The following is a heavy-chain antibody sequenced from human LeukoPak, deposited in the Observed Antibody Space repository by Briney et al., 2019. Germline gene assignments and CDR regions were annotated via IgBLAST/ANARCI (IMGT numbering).Heavy chain of an antibody. J-gene: IGHJ4*02. CDR2: INSNSGGT. CDR3: ARGVPSARLGYYFDY. Sequence: ASVKVSCKASGYTFTGYYLHWVRQAPGKGLEWMGWINSNSGGTNYAQKFQGRVTMTRDTSISTAYMELSRLRSDDTAVYYCARGVPSARLGYYFDYWGQGTLVTVSS. D-gene: IGHD6-6*01. V-gene: IGHV1-2*02. CDR1: GYTFTGYY.